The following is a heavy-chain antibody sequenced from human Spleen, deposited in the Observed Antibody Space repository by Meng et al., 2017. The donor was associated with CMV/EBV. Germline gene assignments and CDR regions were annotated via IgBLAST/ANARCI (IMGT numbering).Heavy chain of an antibody. D-gene: IGHD3-22*01. CDR1: GFTFSSYA. J-gene: IGHJ6*02. Sequence: GESLKISCAASGFTFSSYAMSWVRQPPGKGLEWVSGIIGTGGSTYYADSVKGRFTISRDNSKNSLYLQMNSLRAEDTAVYYCARPYYYDSSGYYYYYYGMDVWGQGTTVTVSS. CDR2: IIGTGGST. V-gene: IGHV3-23*01. CDR3: ARPYYYDSSGYYYYYYGMDV.